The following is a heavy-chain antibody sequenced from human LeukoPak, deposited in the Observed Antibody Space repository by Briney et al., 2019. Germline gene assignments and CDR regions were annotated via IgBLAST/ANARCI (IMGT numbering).Heavy chain of an antibody. CDR2: INDRGST. Sequence: SEILSLTCTVSGDSVRRYYWSWIRQPPGQGLEWLGHINDRGSTNYNPSLQGRVTISIDTSKNQFSLKLSSVTAADTAVYYCARGPGITGATPLDYWGQGTLVTVSS. V-gene: IGHV4-59*02. D-gene: IGHD1-7*01. CDR1: GDSVRRYY. J-gene: IGHJ4*02. CDR3: ARGPGITGATPLDY.